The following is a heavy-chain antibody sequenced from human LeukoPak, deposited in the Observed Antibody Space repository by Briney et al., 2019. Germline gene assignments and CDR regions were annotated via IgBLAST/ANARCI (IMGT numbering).Heavy chain of an antibody. CDR1: GLTFSSYG. Sequence: GGSLRLSCAASGLTFSSYGMSWVRQTPGKGLVWVSAISNSGGSTYYADSVKGRFTISRDNSKNTLYLQMNSLRAEDTAVYYCVLGKQPYYFDYWGQGTLVIVSS. D-gene: IGHD6-13*01. CDR2: ISNSGGST. CDR3: VLGKQPYYFDY. J-gene: IGHJ4*02. V-gene: IGHV3-23*01.